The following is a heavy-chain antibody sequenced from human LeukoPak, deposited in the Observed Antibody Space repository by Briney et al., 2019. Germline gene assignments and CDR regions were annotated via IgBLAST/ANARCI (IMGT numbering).Heavy chain of an antibody. CDR1: GFTFSSNW. CDR2: ISPDGSST. Sequence: QPGGSLRLSCAASGFTFSSNWMHWVRQGPGKGPVWVSRISPDGSSTTYPDSVKGRFTISRDNAKNTLYLQMNSLRAEDTAVYQCSRASSSVPNLLDYWGQGTLVTVSS. CDR3: SRASSSVPNLLDY. V-gene: IGHV3-74*01. D-gene: IGHD6-19*01. J-gene: IGHJ4*02.